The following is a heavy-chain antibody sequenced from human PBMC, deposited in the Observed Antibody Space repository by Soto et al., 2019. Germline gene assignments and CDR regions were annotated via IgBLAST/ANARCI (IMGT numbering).Heavy chain of an antibody. CDR3: AREYYYGSASSFRYFDY. D-gene: IGHD3-10*01. J-gene: IGHJ4*02. Sequence: ASVKVSCKGSGYTFTGYYMHWVRQAPGQGGEWMGWINPNSGGTNYAQKFQGRVTMTRDTSISTAYMEVSRLRTDDTAVYYCAREYYYGSASSFRYFDYWGQGTLVTVSS. CDR2: INPNSGGT. CDR1: GYTFTGYY. V-gene: IGHV1-2*02.